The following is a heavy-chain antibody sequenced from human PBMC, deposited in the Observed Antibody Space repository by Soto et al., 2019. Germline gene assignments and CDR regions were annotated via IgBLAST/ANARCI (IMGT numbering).Heavy chain of an antibody. J-gene: IGHJ4*02. V-gene: IGHV1-69*08. CDR1: GGTFSSYT. CDR3: AREESQYYGSGRRSY. CDR2: IIPILGIA. D-gene: IGHD3-10*01. Sequence: QVQLVQSGAEVKKPGSSVKVSCKASGGTFSSYTISWVRQAPGQGLEWMGRIIPILGIANYAQKFQGRVTITADKSTSTAYMELSGPRSEDTAVYYCAREESQYYGSGRRSYWGQGTLVTVSS.